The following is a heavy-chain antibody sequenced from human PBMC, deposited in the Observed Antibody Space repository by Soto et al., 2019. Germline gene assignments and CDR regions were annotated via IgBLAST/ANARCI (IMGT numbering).Heavy chain of an antibody. CDR3: AKSVAAAGIVY. Sequence: EVQLLESGGGLVQPGGSLRLSCAASGFTFSSYAMSWVRQAPGKGLEWVSAISGSGGSTYYADSVKGRFTISRDNSNNTLYLHMNSLRAEDTAVYYCAKSVAAAGIVYWGQGTLVTVSS. V-gene: IGHV3-23*01. D-gene: IGHD6-13*01. J-gene: IGHJ4*02. CDR1: GFTFSSYA. CDR2: ISGSGGST.